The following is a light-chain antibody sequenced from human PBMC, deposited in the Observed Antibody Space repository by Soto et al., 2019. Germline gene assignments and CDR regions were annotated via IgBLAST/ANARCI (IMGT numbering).Light chain of an antibody. V-gene: IGKV3-20*01. CDR1: QSVSSTY. CDR2: GAS. CDR3: QQYGSSPWT. Sequence: EIVLTQSPGTLSLSPGERATLSCKVSQSVSSTYLAWYHQKSGQAPRLLIYGASTRATGIPDRFSGSGSGTDFTLTISRLEPEDFAVYYCQQYGSSPWTFGQGTKVDIK. J-gene: IGKJ1*01.